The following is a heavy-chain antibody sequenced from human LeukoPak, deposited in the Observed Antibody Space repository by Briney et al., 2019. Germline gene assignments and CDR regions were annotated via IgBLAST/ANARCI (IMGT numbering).Heavy chain of an antibody. CDR3: ARQVCSSISCYVDY. V-gene: IGHV4-39*01. Sequence: SETLSLTCTVCRGSISTSTYYWAWIRQPPGKGLEWIGMIYHSGTSYYNPSLKGRVSISVDTSKNQFSLKVSSVTAADTAVYYCARQVCSSISCYVDYWGQRTLVTVSS. J-gene: IGHJ4*02. CDR2: IYHSGTS. CDR1: RGSISTSTYY. D-gene: IGHD2-2*01.